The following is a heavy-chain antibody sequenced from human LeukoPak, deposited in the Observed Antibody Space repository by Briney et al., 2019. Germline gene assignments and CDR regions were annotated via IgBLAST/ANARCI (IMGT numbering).Heavy chain of an antibody. D-gene: IGHD1-26*01. J-gene: IGHJ4*01. CDR3: ARGLVSGSQRGYFDY. CDR1: EFTFSNYA. V-gene: IGHV3-30*09. CDR2: ISYDGSNK. Sequence: GGSLRLSCAASEFTFSNYAMHWVRQAPGKGLEWVAVISYDGSNKYYADSVKGRFAISRDNSENTLYLQTNSLRTDDTAVYYCARGLVSGSQRGYFDYWGHGTLVTVSS.